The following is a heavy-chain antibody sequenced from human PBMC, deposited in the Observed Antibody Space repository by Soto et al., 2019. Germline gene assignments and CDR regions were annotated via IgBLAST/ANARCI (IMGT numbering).Heavy chain of an antibody. V-gene: IGHV3-23*01. CDR1: GFTFSSYA. J-gene: IGHJ4*02. CDR3: AKALLYPTGPTDY. Sequence: GSLRLSCAASGFTFSSYAMSWVRQAPGKGLEWVSAISGGGGSTYYADSVKGRFTISRDNSKNTLYLQMNSLRAEDTAVYYCAKALLYPTGPTDYWGQGTLVTVSS. D-gene: IGHD1-1*01. CDR2: ISGGGGST.